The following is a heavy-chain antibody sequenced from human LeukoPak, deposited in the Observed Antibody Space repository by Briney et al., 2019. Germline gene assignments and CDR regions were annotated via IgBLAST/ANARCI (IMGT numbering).Heavy chain of an antibody. Sequence: SETLSLTCTVSGYSISSGYYWGWIRQPPGKGLEWIGSIYHSGSTYYNPSLKSRVTISVDTSKNQFSLKLSSVTAADTAVYYCARVTKTRITMIVVVGYFDYWGQGTLVTVSS. J-gene: IGHJ4*02. CDR3: ARVTKTRITMIVVVGYFDY. CDR2: IYHSGST. V-gene: IGHV4-38-2*02. D-gene: IGHD3-22*01. CDR1: GYSISSGYY.